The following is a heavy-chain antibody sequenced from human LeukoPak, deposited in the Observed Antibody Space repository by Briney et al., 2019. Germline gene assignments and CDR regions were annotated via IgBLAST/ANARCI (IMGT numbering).Heavy chain of an antibody. CDR2: INPNSGGT. J-gene: IGHJ5*02. D-gene: IGHD4-17*01. CDR3: ARGGDDYGDPVSWFDP. CDR1: GYTFTGYY. Sequence: ASLKVSCKASGYTFTGYYMHWVRQAPGQGLEWMGWINPNSGGTNYAQKFQGRVTMTRDTSISTAYMELSRLRSDDTAVYYCARGGDDYGDPVSWFDPWGQGTLVTVSS. V-gene: IGHV1-2*02.